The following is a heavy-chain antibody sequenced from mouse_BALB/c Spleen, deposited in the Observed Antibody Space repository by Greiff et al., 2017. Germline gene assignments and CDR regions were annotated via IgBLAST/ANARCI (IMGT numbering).Heavy chain of an antibody. J-gene: IGHJ4*01. CDR2: ISDGGSYT. CDR1: GFTFSDYY. CDR3: ARDGYYGTRYAMDY. D-gene: IGHD2-3*01. Sequence: EVKVVESGGGLVKPGGSLKLSCAASGFTFSDYYMYWVRQTPEKRLEWVATISDGGSYTYYPDSVKGRFTISRDNAKNNLYLQMSSLKSEDTAMYYCARDGYYGTRYAMDYWGQGTSVTVSS. V-gene: IGHV5-4*02.